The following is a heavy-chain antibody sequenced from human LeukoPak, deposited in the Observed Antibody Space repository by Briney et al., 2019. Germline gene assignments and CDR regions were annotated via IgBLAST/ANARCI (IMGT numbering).Heavy chain of an antibody. CDR1: GFTFSTYY. Sequence: GGSLRLSCAASGFTFSTYYMTWVRQAPGKGLEWVAGINHDGSENYYVDSVKGRFTISRDNSKSSLSLQMNSLRAEDTALYFCARERYCTSATCYVGTPFDYWGQGTLDTVSS. CDR2: INHDGSEN. CDR3: ARERYCTSATCYVGTPFDY. D-gene: IGHD2-2*01. V-gene: IGHV3-7*01. J-gene: IGHJ4*02.